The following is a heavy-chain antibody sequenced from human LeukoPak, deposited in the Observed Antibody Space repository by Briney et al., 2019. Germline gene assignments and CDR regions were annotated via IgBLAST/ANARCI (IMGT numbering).Heavy chain of an antibody. CDR2: INPSGGST. D-gene: IGHD6-13*01. J-gene: IGHJ5*02. Sequence: ASVKVSCKASGYTFTSYYMHWVRQAPGQGLEWMGIINPSGGSTSYAQKFQVRVTMTRDTSTSTVYMELSSMRSEDTAVYYCARGAYSSSWYGWFDPWGQGTLVTVSS. V-gene: IGHV1-46*01. CDR3: ARGAYSSSWYGWFDP. CDR1: GYTFTSYY.